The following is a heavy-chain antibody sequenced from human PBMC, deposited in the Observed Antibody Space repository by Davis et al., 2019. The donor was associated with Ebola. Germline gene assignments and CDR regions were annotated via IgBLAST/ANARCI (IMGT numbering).Heavy chain of an antibody. D-gene: IGHD3-10*01. J-gene: IGHJ2*01. V-gene: IGHV4-59*06. CDR1: GGSISSYY. CDR2: IYYSGST. CDR3: ARVGDYGSGSSNWYFDI. Sequence: SETLSLTCTVPGGSISSYYWSWIRQPPGKGLEWTGYIYYSGSTYYNPSLKSRVTISVDTSKNQFSLRLTSVTAADTAVYYCARVGDYGSGSSNWYFDIWGRGTLVSVSS.